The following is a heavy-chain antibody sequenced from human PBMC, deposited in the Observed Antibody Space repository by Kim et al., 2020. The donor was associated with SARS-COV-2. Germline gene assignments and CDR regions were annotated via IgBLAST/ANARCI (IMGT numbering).Heavy chain of an antibody. CDR2: IYYSGST. D-gene: IGHD3-10*01. CDR3: ARDDPLLWFGELFGWFDP. V-gene: IGHV4-39*02. J-gene: IGHJ5*02. CDR1: GGSISSSSYY. Sequence: SETLSLTCTVSGGSISSSSYYWGWIRQPPGKGLEWIGSIYYSGSTYYNPSLKSRVTISVDTSKNQFSLKLSSVTAADTAVYYCARDDPLLWFGELFGWFDPWGQGTLVTVSS.